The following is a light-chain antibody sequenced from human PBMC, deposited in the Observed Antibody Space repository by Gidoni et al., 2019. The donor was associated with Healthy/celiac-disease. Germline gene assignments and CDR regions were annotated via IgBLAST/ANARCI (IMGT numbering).Light chain of an antibody. Sequence: DIQMTQSPSTLSASVGDRVTITCRASQSISSWLAWYQQKPGKAPKLLIYKASSLESGVPSRFSGSGSGTEFTLTISSLQPDDFATYYCQQYNSYPWTFGQATKLEIK. CDR1: QSISSW. CDR3: QQYNSYPWT. V-gene: IGKV1-5*03. J-gene: IGKJ2*02. CDR2: KAS.